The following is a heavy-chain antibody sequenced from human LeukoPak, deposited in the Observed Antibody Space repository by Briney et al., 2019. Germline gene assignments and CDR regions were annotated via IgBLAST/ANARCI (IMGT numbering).Heavy chain of an antibody. CDR1: GGSISSSSYY. Sequence: PSETLSLTCTVSGGSISSSSYYWGWIRQPPGMGLEWIGSIYYSGRTYYNPSLKSRVTISVDTSKNQFSLKLSSVTAADTAVYYCARHRGSGPAAPRAYYYMDVWGQGTTVTVPS. D-gene: IGHD2-2*01. CDR3: ARHRGSGPAAPRAYYYMDV. J-gene: IGHJ6*03. CDR2: IYYSGRT. V-gene: IGHV4-39*01.